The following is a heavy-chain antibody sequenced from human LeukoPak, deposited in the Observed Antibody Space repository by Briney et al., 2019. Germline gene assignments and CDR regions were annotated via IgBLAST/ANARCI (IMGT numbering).Heavy chain of an antibody. CDR3: AKGGVYYYDSGSYPFDP. D-gene: IGHD3-10*01. CDR2: ISSSISYI. V-gene: IGHV3-21*01. J-gene: IGHJ5*02. Sequence: GGSLRLSCEASGFTFSRYAMTWVRQAPGKGLEWVSAISSSISYIYYADSVKGRFTISRDNSKNTLYLQMNSLRAEDTAVYYCAKGGVYYYDSGSYPFDPWGQGTLVTVSS. CDR1: GFTFSRYA.